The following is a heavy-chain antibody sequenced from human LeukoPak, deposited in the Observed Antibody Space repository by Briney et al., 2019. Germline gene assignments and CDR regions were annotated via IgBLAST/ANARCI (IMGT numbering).Heavy chain of an antibody. V-gene: IGHV3-49*04. CDR1: GFTFSSYS. J-gene: IGHJ4*02. D-gene: IGHD2-2*01. Sequence: PGGSLRLSCAASGFTFSSYSMNWVRQAPGKGLEWVGFIRSKAYGGTTEYAASVKGRFTISRDDSKSIAYLQMNSLKTEDTAVYYCTRDFVVVPAAIGLFDYWGQGTLVTVSS. CDR3: TRDFVVVPAAIGLFDY. CDR2: IRSKAYGGTT.